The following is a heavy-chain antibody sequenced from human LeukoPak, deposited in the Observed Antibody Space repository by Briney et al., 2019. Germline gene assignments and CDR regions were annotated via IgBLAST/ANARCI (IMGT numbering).Heavy chain of an antibody. J-gene: IGHJ4*02. D-gene: IGHD6-6*01. CDR3: ARARSSSSGDY. Sequence: GGSLRLSRAASGFTFSSYSMNWVRQAPGKGLEWVSSISSSSSYIYYADSVKGRFTISRDNAKNSLYLQMNSLRAEDTAVYYCARARSSSSGDYWGQGTLVTVFS. CDR1: GFTFSSYS. V-gene: IGHV3-21*01. CDR2: ISSSSSYI.